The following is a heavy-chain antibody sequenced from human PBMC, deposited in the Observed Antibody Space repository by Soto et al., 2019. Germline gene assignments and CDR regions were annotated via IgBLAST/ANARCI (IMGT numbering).Heavy chain of an antibody. D-gene: IGHD2-15*01. J-gene: IGHJ4*02. CDR1: GFSLSTSRVG. CDR3: XXASGGGXXPYFDY. Sequence: QITLKESGPTLVKPTQTLTLTCTFSGFSLSTSRVGVGWIRQPPGKALEWLALIYWNDDKRYSPSLKSRLTXXEAXXXXXXXXXXXXXXXXXXXXXXXXXASGGGXXPYFDYWGQGTLVTVSS. CDR2: IYWNDDK. V-gene: IGHV2-5*01.